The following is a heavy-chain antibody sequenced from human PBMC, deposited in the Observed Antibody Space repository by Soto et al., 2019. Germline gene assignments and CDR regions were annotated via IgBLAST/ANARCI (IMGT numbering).Heavy chain of an antibody. CDR2: ISSSSSYI. J-gene: IGHJ4*02. CDR1: GFTFSSYS. Sequence: GGSLRLSCASSGFTFSSYSMNWVRQAPGKGLEWVSSISSSSSYIYYADSVKGRFTISRDNAKNSLYLQMNSLRAEDTAVYYCARVRSYGGNSGDYWGQGTLVTVSS. D-gene: IGHD4-17*01. CDR3: ARVRSYGGNSGDY. V-gene: IGHV3-21*01.